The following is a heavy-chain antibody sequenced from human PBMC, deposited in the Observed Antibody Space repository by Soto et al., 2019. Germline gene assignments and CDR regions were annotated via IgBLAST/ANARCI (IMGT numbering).Heavy chain of an antibody. J-gene: IGHJ4*02. V-gene: IGHV3-23*01. Sequence: GGSLRLSCVASGFSFGTYAMTWVRQVPGKGLEWVSTISGGIGSTFYADSVKGRFTISRDISKKMLFLHMNGLRGEDTGTYYSVKGAARYFDYWGRGTLVTVSS. CDR2: ISGGIGST. D-gene: IGHD1-26*01. CDR3: VKGAARYFDY. CDR1: GFSFGTYA.